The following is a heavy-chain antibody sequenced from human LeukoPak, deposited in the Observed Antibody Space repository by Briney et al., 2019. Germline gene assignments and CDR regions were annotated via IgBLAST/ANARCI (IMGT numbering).Heavy chain of an antibody. V-gene: IGHV3-30*02. CDR2: IRYDGSNK. CDR3: AKGAVVDSSPFY. CDR1: GFTFSSYG. Sequence: GGSLRLSCAASGFTFSSYGMHWVRQAPGKGLEWVAFIRYDGSNKYYADSVKGRFTISRDNSKNTLYLQMNSLRAEDTAVYYCAKGAVVDSSPFYWGQGTLVTVSS. D-gene: IGHD6-6*01. J-gene: IGHJ4*02.